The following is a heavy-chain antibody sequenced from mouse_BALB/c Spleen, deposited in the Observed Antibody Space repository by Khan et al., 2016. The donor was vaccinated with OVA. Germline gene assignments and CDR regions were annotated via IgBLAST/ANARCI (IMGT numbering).Heavy chain of an antibody. CDR2: IWGDGNT. CDR3: AKDRGYYAVDY. J-gene: IGHJ4*01. CDR1: GFSLTSYG. V-gene: IGHV2-3*01. Sequence: QVQLKESGPGLVAPSQSLSITCTVSGFSLTSYGVSWVRQPPGKGLEWLGVIWGDGNTNFHSALRSRLSISKDNSKSQVFLKLNSLQTDYTATYYCAKDRGYYAVDYGGQGTSVTVSS.